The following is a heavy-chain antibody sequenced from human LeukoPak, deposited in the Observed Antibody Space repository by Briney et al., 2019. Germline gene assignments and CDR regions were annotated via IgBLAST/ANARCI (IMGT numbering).Heavy chain of an antibody. CDR1: GFTFSSYG. D-gene: IGHD6-19*01. V-gene: IGHV3-30*18. J-gene: IGHJ4*02. CDR3: AKDRGSGWYTFGY. Sequence: GGSLRLSCAASGFTFSSYGMHWVCQATGKGLEGVAVISYDGSNKYYADSVKGRFTISRDNSKNTLYLQMNSLRAEDTAVYYCAKDRGSGWYTFGYWGQGTLVTVSS. CDR2: ISYDGSNK.